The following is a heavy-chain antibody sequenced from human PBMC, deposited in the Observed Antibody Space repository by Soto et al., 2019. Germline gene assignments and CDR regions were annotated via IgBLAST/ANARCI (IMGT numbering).Heavy chain of an antibody. V-gene: IGHV4-31*03. D-gene: IGHD5-18*01. Sequence: SETLSLTCTVSGGSISSGFYYWSWIRQHPGKGLEWIGYIYYSGSTYYNPSLKSRVTISVDTSKNQFSLKLSSVTAADTAVYYCARDRVVYSYPRDYYYGMDVWGQGTTVTVSS. CDR2: IYYSGST. CDR3: ARDRVVYSYPRDYYYGMDV. J-gene: IGHJ6*02. CDR1: GGSISSGFYY.